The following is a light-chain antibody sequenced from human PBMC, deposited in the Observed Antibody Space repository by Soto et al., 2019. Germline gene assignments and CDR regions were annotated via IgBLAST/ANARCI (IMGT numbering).Light chain of an antibody. CDR1: QSVSSSY. V-gene: IGKV3-20*01. J-gene: IGKJ4*01. CDR2: GAS. Sequence: EIVLTQSPGTLSLSPGERATLSCRASQSVSSSYLAWYQQKPGQAPRLLIYGASSRATDIPDRFSGSGSGTDFTLTISRLEPEDFAVYDCQQFGSSISFGGGTKVEI. CDR3: QQFGSSIS.